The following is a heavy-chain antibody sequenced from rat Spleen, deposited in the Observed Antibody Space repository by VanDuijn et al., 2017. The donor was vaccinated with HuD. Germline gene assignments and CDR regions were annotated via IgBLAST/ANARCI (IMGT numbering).Heavy chain of an antibody. CDR3: ARYTATISFDY. CDR1: GYSITSDY. Sequence: EVQLQESGPGLVKPSQSLSLTCSVTGYSITSDYWGWIRKFPGRKMEWIGHISYSGSSSYSPSLKVRISITRDTSKNQFFLHLNSVTTEDTATYFCARYTATISFDYWGRGVMVTVSS. D-gene: IGHD1-10*01. V-gene: IGHV3-1*01. J-gene: IGHJ2*01. CDR2: ISYSGSS.